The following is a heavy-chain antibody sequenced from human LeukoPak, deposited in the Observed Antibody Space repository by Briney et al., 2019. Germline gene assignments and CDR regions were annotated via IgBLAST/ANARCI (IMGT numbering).Heavy chain of an antibody. CDR3: ARASTYCSSTSCLYYFDY. V-gene: IGHV1-2*02. CDR2: INPNSGGT. Sequence: ASVKVSCKASGYTFTGYYMHWVRQAPGQGLEWMGWINPNSGGTNYAQKFQGRVTMTRDTSISTAYMELSRLRSDDTAVYYCARASTYCSSTSCLYYFDYWGQGTLVTVSS. CDR1: GYTFTGYY. J-gene: IGHJ4*02. D-gene: IGHD2-2*01.